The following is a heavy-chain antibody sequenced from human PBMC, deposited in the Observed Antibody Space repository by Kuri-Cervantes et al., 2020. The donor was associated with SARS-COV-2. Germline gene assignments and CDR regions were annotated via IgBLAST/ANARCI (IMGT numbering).Heavy chain of an antibody. CDR1: GGSISSSSYY. J-gene: IGHJ4*02. CDR2: IYYSGST. V-gene: IGHV4-39*01. D-gene: IGHD3-10*01. Sequence: SETLSLTCTVSGGSISSSSYYWGWIRQPPGKGLEWIGSIYYSGSTYYNPSPKSRVTISVDTSKNQFSLKLSSVTAADTAVYYCARHPPEYYSLYYFDYWGQGTLVTVSS. CDR3: ARHPPEYYSLYYFDY.